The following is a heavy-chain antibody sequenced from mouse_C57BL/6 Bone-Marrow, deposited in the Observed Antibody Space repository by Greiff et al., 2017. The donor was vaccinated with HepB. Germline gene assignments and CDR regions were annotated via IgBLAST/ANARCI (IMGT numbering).Heavy chain of an antibody. D-gene: IGHD4-1*01. V-gene: IGHV5-6*01. CDR2: ISSGGSYT. CDR1: GFTFSSYG. CDR3: ASHMGPRYWYFDG. J-gene: IGHJ1*03. Sequence: EVQGVESGGDLVKPGGSLKLSCAASGFTFSSYGMSWVRQTPDKRLEWVATISSGGSYTYYNDRVKGRFTMARDNAKNTLYLQMSSLKSEDTAMYYCASHMGPRYWYFDGWGTGTTVTVSS.